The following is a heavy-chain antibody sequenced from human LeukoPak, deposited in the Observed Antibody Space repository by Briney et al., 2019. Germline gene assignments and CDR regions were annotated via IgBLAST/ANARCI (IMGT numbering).Heavy chain of an antibody. CDR1: GYTFTGYY. V-gene: IGHV1-2*02. Sequence: ASVKVSCKASGYTFTGYYMHWVRQAPGQGLEGMGWINPNSGGTNYAQKFQGRVTMTRDTSISTAYMELSRLRSDDTAVYYCASMHENYYDSSGYRTTNSYWGQGTLVTVSS. D-gene: IGHD3-22*01. J-gene: IGHJ4*02. CDR2: INPNSGGT. CDR3: ASMHENYYDSSGYRTTNSY.